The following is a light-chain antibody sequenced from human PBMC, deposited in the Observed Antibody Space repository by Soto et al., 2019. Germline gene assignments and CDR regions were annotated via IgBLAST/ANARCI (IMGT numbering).Light chain of an antibody. CDR2: SNN. Sequence: QSVLTQPPSASGTPGQRVTISCSGSSSNLGSSTVNWYQQLPGTAPKLLIYSNNQRPSGVPDRFSGSKSGTSASLAISGLQSEDEADYYCAAWDDSLNGVVFGGGTKVTVL. CDR3: AAWDDSLNGVV. CDR1: SSNLGSST. J-gene: IGLJ2*01. V-gene: IGLV1-44*01.